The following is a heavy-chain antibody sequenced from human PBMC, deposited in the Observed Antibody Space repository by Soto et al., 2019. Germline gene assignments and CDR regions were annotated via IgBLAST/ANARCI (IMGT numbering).Heavy chain of an antibody. Sequence: PSETLSLTGTVSGGSITDYSWVWIRQPAGKGLEWIGRIFSSGSTNYNPSLKGRITMSLDTSKNQFSLKLNSATATDTAAYFCARDQGVVVTADNWFDPWGQGILVTVSS. CDR3: ARDQGVVVTADNWFDP. CDR1: GGSITDYS. D-gene: IGHD2-21*02. J-gene: IGHJ5*02. CDR2: IFSSGST. V-gene: IGHV4-4*07.